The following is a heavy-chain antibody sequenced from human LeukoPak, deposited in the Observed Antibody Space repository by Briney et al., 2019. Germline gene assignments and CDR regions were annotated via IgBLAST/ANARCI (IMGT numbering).Heavy chain of an antibody. CDR3: ARALARYCSSTSCYEAYYYYYMDV. CDR2: INPKNAGT. V-gene: IGHV1-2*02. Sequence: ASVKVSCKASGYTFTGYYMHWVRQAPGQGLEWMGWINPKNAGTNYAQKFQGRVTMTRDTSTGTVYMELSRLRSDDTAVYYCARALARYCSSTSCYEAYYYYYMDVWGKGTTVTISS. J-gene: IGHJ6*03. CDR1: GYTFTGYY. D-gene: IGHD2-2*01.